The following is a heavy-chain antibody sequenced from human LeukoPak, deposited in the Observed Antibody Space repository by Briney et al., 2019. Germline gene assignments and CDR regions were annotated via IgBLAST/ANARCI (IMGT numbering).Heavy chain of an antibody. Sequence: GGTLRLSCAASGFTFSSYGMSWVRQAPGKGLEWVSAISGSGGSTYYADSVKGRFTISRDNSKNTLYLQMNSLRAEDTAVYYCAKARNYYGSGSYYAYYYYYMDVWGKGTTVTISS. CDR3: AKARNYYGSGSYYAYYYYYMDV. V-gene: IGHV3-23*01. CDR1: GFTFSSYG. J-gene: IGHJ6*03. CDR2: ISGSGGST. D-gene: IGHD3-10*01.